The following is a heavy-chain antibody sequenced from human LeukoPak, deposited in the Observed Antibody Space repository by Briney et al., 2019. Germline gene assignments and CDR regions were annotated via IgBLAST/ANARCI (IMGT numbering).Heavy chain of an antibody. J-gene: IGHJ4*02. CDR1: GGSISGYY. D-gene: IGHD3-3*01. Sequence: PSETLSLTCPVSGGSISGYYWSWFRQPPGKGLEWIGYIYHSGWTSYNPSLKSRVNISVDTSKNELTLKLRFVTAADTAVYYCAGQIYEAVEQWGQGTLVTVSS. CDR2: IYHSGWT. V-gene: IGHV4-59*08. CDR3: AGQIYEAVEQ.